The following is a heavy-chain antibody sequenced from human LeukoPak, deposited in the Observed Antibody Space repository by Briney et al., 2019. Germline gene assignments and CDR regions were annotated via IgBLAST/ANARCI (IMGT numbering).Heavy chain of an antibody. Sequence: GGSLRLSCVASGFTFSSYGMSWVRQAPGKGLEWVPAISGSGGSTYYADSVKGRFTISRDNSKNTLYLQMNSLRAEDTAVYYCAKGGYPGFGIDYWGQGTLVTVSS. CDR1: GFTFSSYG. CDR2: ISGSGGST. CDR3: AKGGYPGFGIDY. V-gene: IGHV3-23*01. D-gene: IGHD3-10*01. J-gene: IGHJ4*02.